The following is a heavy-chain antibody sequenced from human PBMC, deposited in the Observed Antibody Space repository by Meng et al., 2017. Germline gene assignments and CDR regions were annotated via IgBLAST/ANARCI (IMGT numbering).Heavy chain of an antibody. J-gene: IGHJ4*02. CDR1: GFTFSIYW. CDR2: IKQDGSEK. CDR3: ARTPTVTTYGY. D-gene: IGHD4-17*01. Sequence: GGSLRLSCAASGFTFSIYWMSWVRQAPGKGLEWVANIKQDGSEKYYGDSVKGRFTISRDKAKNTLYLQMDILRAEDTAVYYCARTPTVTTYGYWGQGALVTVSS. V-gene: IGHV3-7*01.